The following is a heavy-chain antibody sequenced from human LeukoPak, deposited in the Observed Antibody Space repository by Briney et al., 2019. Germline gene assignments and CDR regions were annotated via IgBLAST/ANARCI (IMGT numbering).Heavy chain of an antibody. Sequence: ASVKVSCKASGGTFSSYAISWVRQAPGQGLEWMGGIIPIFGTANYAQKFQGRVTITADESTSTAYMELSSLRSEDTAVYYCAREGLIDQRLGELSLSGFDYWGQGTLVTVSS. V-gene: IGHV1-69*13. D-gene: IGHD3-16*02. J-gene: IGHJ4*02. CDR1: GGTFSSYA. CDR2: IIPIFGTA. CDR3: AREGLIDQRLGELSLSGFDY.